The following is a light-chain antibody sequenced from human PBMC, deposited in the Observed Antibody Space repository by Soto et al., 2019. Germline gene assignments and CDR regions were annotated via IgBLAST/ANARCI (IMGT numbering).Light chain of an antibody. CDR3: RSYAGSYTFV. V-gene: IGLV2-11*01. CDR1: SSDVGVYNY. CDR2: DVS. J-gene: IGLJ1*01. Sequence: QSVLTQPRSVSGSPGQSVTISCTGTSSDVGVYNYVSWYQQYPGKAPKIMIYDVSKRPSGVPDRFSGSKSDNTASLTISGLQAGDEADYYCRSYAGSYTFVFGIGTKVTVL.